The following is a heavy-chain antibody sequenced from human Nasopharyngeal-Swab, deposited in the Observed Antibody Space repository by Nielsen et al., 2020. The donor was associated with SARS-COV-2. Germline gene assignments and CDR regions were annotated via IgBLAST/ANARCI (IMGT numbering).Heavy chain of an antibody. J-gene: IGHJ3*02. CDR1: GGSISSYY. CDR3: ARAGRGHYYDSSGYYYGGNDAFDI. CDR2: IYYSGST. Sequence: SETLSLTCTVSGGSISSYYWSWIGQPPGKGLEWIGYIYYSGSTNYNPSLKSRVTISVDTSKNQFSLKLSSVTAADTAVYYCARAGRGHYYDSSGYYYGGNDAFDIWGQGTMVTVSS. D-gene: IGHD3-22*01. V-gene: IGHV4-59*01.